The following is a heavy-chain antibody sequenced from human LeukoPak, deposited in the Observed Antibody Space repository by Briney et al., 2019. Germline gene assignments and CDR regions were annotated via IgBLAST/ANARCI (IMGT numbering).Heavy chain of an antibody. Sequence: GESLKISCKGSGYGFTSYWIGWVRQMPGKGLGWMGIIYPSDSDTRYSPSFQGQVSISADKSISAAYLQWSSLKASDTAMYYCARHVSGDYALDYWGQGTLVTVSS. CDR1: GYGFTSYW. D-gene: IGHD2-21*02. J-gene: IGHJ4*02. V-gene: IGHV5-51*01. CDR3: ARHVSGDYALDY. CDR2: IYPSDSDT.